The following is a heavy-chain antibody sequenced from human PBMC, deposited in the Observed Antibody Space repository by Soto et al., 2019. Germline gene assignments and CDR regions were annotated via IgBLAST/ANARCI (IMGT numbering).Heavy chain of an antibody. J-gene: IGHJ3*02. D-gene: IGHD3-22*01. V-gene: IGHV5-51*01. CDR2: IYPGDSDT. CDR3: AKQDDRGALEI. Sequence: PGESLKISCKISGKPFTSFWVVWVRQMPGRGLEWMGNIYPGDSDTRYTPPFQGQVTISADRSTNTAYLQWHSLQASDTALYHCAKQDDRGALEIWGQGTKVTVSS. CDR1: GKPFTSFW.